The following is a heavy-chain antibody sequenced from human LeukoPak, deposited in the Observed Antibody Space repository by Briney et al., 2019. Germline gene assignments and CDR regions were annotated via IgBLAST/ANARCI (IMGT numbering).Heavy chain of an antibody. Sequence: GESLKISCKGSGYSFTSYWIAWVRQMPGKGLEWMGIIYPGDSDTRCSPSFQGQVTISADKSISTAYLQWSSLKASDTAMYYCARPTRDEGWQQLSTYYFDYWGQGTLVTVSS. D-gene: IGHD6-13*01. CDR1: GYSFTSYW. V-gene: IGHV5-51*01. CDR2: IYPGDSDT. CDR3: ARPTRDEGWQQLSTYYFDY. J-gene: IGHJ4*02.